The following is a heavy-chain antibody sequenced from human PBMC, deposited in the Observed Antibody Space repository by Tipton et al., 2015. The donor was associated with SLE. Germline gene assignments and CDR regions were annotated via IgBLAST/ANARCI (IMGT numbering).Heavy chain of an antibody. CDR3: ARDGIQTVTLDY. V-gene: IGHV3-74*01. J-gene: IGHJ4*02. D-gene: IGHD4-11*01. CDR2: INNDGSGA. CDR1: GFPLSTHW. Sequence: SLRLSCAASGFPLSTHWMHWVRQAPGKGLVWVARINNDGSGASYADSVRGRFTISKDSAKNTVYLQMNSLRAEGTAVYYCARDGIQTVTLDYWGQGTLVTVSS.